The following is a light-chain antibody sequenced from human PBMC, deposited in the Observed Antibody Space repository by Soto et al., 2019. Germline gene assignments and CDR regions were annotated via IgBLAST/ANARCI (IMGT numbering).Light chain of an antibody. CDR2: QDS. CDR3: QAWDSSTAV. CDR1: KLGDKY. V-gene: IGLV3-1*01. Sequence: SYELTQAPSVSVSPGQTASITCSGDKLGDKYAFWYQQKPGQSPVLVIYQDSKRPSGIPEPFSGSNSGNTATLTISGTQAMDEADYYCQAWDSSTAVFGGGTKLTVL. J-gene: IGLJ2*01.